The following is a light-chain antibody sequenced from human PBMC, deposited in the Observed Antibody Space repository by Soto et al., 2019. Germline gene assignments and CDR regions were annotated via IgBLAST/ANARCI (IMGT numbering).Light chain of an antibody. Sequence: QSVLTQPPSASGSPGQSVAISCTGTSSDVGGYNYVSWYQQHPGKAPKLMIYEVNKRPSGVPDRFSGSKSGNTASLTVSGLQAEDEADYYCSSYPGSSNVFGTGTKVTVL. V-gene: IGLV2-8*01. CDR1: SSDVGGYNY. CDR2: EVN. CDR3: SSYPGSSNV. J-gene: IGLJ1*01.